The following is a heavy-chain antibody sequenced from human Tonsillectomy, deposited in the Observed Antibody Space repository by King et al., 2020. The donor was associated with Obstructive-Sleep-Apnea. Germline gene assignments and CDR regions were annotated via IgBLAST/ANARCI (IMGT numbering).Heavy chain of an antibody. J-gene: IGHJ6*02. CDR1: CGSFSGYY. D-gene: IGHD3-10*01. CDR2: INHSGST. CDR3: ARGWHREYYYYYYGMDV. Sequence: VQLQQWGAGLLKPSETLSLTCAVYCGSFSGYYCSWIRQPPGKGLEWIGEINHSGSTNYNPSLKSLFTISVETSKNQFSLKLSSLTAADTAVYYCARGWHREYYYYYYGMDVWGQGTTVTVSS. V-gene: IGHV4-34*01.